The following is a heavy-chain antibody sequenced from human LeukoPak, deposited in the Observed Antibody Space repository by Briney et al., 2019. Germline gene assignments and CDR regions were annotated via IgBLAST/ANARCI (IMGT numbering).Heavy chain of an antibody. CDR1: GFTFGYYG. CDR3: ARGYTNYGYVFDI. CDR2: ISGSGGST. V-gene: IGHV3-23*01. D-gene: IGHD4-11*01. J-gene: IGHJ3*02. Sequence: GGSLRLSRAASGFTFGYYGMTWVRQAPGKGLEWVSAISGSGGSTYYADSVKGRFTISRDNSKNTLYLQMNSLRAEDTAVYYCARGYTNYGYVFDIWGQGTMVTVSS.